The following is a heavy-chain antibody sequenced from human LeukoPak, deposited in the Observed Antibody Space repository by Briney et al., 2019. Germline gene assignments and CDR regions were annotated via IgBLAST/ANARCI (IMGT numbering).Heavy chain of an antibody. CDR1: GFIFTNYF. CDR2: IKHDGSEK. V-gene: IGHV3-7*01. CDR3: ATDRGWRTSGYYLYYFEY. Sequence: GGSLRLSCAASGFIFTNYFMSWVRQAPGKGLEWVASIKHDGSEKYYVDSVRDRFTISRDNTMNSLYLQMSSLRAEDTAVYYCATDRGWRTSGYYLYYFEYWGQGTLVTYSS. D-gene: IGHD3-3*01. J-gene: IGHJ4*02.